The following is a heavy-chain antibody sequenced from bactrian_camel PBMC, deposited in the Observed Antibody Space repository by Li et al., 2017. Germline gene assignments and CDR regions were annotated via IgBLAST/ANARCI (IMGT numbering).Heavy chain of an antibody. V-gene: IGHV3S28*01. CDR1: GFTFSSYY. J-gene: IGHJ6*01. CDR3: SARGVPSDSVCSPNHCGTDVGY. CDR2: IYTGSGNT. Sequence: QLVESGGGLVQPGGSLRLTCSASGFTFSSYYMSWVRQAPGKEREGVARIYTGSGNTYYADSVKGRFTISQDNAQNTLYLQMDNLKPEDTAVYYCSARGVPSDSVCSPNHCGTDVGYWGPGTQVTVS. D-gene: IGHD3*01.